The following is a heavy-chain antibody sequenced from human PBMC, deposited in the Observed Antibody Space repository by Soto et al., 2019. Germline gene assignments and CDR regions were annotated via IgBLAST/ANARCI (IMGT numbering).Heavy chain of an antibody. CDR1: GWTFSDYG. CDR3: AKERGRNRNLAMDG. J-gene: IGHJ6*02. D-gene: IGHD1-1*01. V-gene: IGHV3-30*18. CDR2: ISYDGSFV. Sequence: GESLRLSCLVSGWTFSDYGCHWVRQAPGKGLDWVAAISYDGSFVYYADSVRGRFTISRDNSRNTLALQMNTLRHEDTAVYYCAKERGRNRNLAMDGWGQGTSVTVSS.